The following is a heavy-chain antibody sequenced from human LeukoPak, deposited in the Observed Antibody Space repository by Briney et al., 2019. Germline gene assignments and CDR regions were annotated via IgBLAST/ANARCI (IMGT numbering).Heavy chain of an antibody. D-gene: IGHD3-22*01. V-gene: IGHV3-48*01. CDR2: IISSSRTI. CDR1: GFTFSSYS. CDR3: ARDLSGLYYYDSSGPRDLYYYMDV. Sequence: GGSLRLSCAASGFTFSSYSMNWVRQAPGKGLEWVSYIISSSRTIYYADSVKGRFTISRDNAKNSLYLQMNSLRAEDTAVYYCARDLSGLYYYDSSGPRDLYYYMDVWGKGTTVTVSS. J-gene: IGHJ6*03.